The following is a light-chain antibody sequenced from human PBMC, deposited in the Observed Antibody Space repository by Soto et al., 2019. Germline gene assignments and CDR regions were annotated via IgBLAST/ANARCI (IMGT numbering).Light chain of an antibody. CDR2: DVS. Sequence: QSALTQPASVSGSPGQSITISCTGTSSDVGGYNYVSWYQQHPGKAPKLMIYDVSNRPSGVSNRFSGSKSGNTASLTISGLQAKDEADYYCSSYTSSSTLEFGGGTQLTVL. V-gene: IGLV2-14*01. CDR1: SSDVGGYNY. J-gene: IGLJ2*01. CDR3: SSYTSSSTLE.